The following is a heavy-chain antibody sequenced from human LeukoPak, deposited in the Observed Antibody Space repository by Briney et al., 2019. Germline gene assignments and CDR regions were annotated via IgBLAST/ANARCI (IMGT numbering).Heavy chain of an antibody. CDR3: AKDVGKWESLHFFDY. CDR1: GFTFSTNA. J-gene: IGHJ4*02. CDR2: ISGSGAST. D-gene: IGHD1-26*01. V-gene: IGHV3-23*01. Sequence: VGSLRLSCLTPGFTFSTNAMSWVRQAPGKGLEWISGISGSGASTYYADSVTGRFTISRDNSRNTLYLQMNSLRGDDTAVYYCAKDVGKWESLHFFDYWGQGTLVTVSS.